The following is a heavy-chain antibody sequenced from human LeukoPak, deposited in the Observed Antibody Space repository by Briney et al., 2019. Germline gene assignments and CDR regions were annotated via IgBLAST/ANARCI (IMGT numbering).Heavy chain of an antibody. CDR3: ARAVAPAAAYYYYMDV. D-gene: IGHD2-2*01. Sequence: GGSLRLSCAASGFTVSSNYMSWVRQAPGKGLEWVSVIYSGGSTYYADSVKGRFTISRDTAKNSLTLQMNSLRGEDTAVYYCARAVAPAAAYYYYMDVWGKGTTVTVSS. CDR1: GFTVSSNY. V-gene: IGHV3-66*01. CDR2: IYSGGST. J-gene: IGHJ6*03.